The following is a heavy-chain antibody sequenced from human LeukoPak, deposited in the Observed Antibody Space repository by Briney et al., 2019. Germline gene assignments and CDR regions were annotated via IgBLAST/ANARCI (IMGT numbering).Heavy chain of an antibody. CDR2: ISSSGSTI. V-gene: IGHV3-11*04. Sequence: GGSLRLSCAASGFTFSDYGMHWVRQAPGKGLEWVSYISSSGSTIYYADSVKGRFTISRDNAKNSLYLQMNSLRAEDTAVYYCARAPVGSSSWFYYYYYMDVWGKGTTVTVSS. D-gene: IGHD6-13*01. J-gene: IGHJ6*03. CDR1: GFTFSDYG. CDR3: ARAPVGSSSWFYYYYYMDV.